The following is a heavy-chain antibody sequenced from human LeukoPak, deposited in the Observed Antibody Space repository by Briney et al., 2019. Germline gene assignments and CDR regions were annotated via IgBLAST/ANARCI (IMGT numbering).Heavy chain of an antibody. V-gene: IGHV4-59*01. D-gene: IGHD3-10*01. CDR3: ARGVNYDSGSYYDY. Sequence: SETLSLTCTVSGGSINSYFWSWIRQPPGKGLEWIGYIYCSDNTNYNPSLKSRVTISVETSKNQFSLKLTSVTAADTAVYYCARGVNYDSGSYYDYWGQGTLVTVSS. CDR2: IYCSDNT. J-gene: IGHJ4*01. CDR1: GGSINSYF.